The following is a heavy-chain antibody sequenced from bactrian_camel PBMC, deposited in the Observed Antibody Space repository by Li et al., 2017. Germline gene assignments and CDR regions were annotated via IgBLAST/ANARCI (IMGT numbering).Heavy chain of an antibody. V-gene: IGHV3S67*01. CDR1: EFIYSSLC. Sequence: QLVESGGESVQAGGSLRLSCEASEFIYSSLCMGWFRQAPGKEREGVACIDSDSVKGRFTISRDDANNTLYLQMNSLKLEDTAMYHCAADAVVTCVPVALEIIRRTTYYGQGTQVTVS. D-gene: IGHD5*01. J-gene: IGHJ4*01. CDR2: IDS.